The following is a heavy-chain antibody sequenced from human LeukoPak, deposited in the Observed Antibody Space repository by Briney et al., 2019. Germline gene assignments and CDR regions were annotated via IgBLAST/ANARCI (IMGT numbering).Heavy chain of an antibody. D-gene: IGHD1-26*01. J-gene: IGHJ4*02. CDR3: AKDPTDSGSYLPFDY. CDR1: GGSFSGYH. CDR2: INHGGST. Sequence: SETLSLTCAVYGGSFSGYHWSWIRQPPGKGLEWIGEINHGGSTNYNPSLKSRVTIPLDTSNNQFSLKLSSVTAEDTAVYYCAKDPTDSGSYLPFDYWGQGTLVTVSS. V-gene: IGHV4-34*01.